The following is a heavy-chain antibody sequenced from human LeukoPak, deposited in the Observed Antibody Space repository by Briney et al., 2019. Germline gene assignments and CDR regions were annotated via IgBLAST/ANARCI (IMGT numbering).Heavy chain of an antibody. V-gene: IGHV4-34*01. CDR3: ARVQLVPYYYYYYYMDV. CDR1: GGSFSGYY. D-gene: IGHD6-13*01. J-gene: IGHJ6*03. CDR2: INHSGST. Sequence: SETLSLTCAVYGGSFSGYYWSWIRQPPGKGLEWIGEINHSGSTNYNPSLKSRVTISVDTSKNQFSLKLSSVTAADTAVYYCARVQLVPYYYYYYYMDVWGKGTTVTVSS.